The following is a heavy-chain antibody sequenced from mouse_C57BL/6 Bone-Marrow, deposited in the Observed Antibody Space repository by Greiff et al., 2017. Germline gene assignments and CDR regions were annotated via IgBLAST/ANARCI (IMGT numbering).Heavy chain of an antibody. CDR3: ARLSYYYGSSDPLAY. CDR2: INSDGGST. D-gene: IGHD1-1*01. CDR1: EYEFPSHD. Sequence: EVQGVESGGGLVQPGESLKLSCESNEYEFPSHDMSWVRKTPEKRLELVAAINSDGGSTYYPDTMERRFIISRDNTKKTLYLQMSSLRSEDTALYYGARLSYYYGSSDPLAYWGQGTLVTVSA. J-gene: IGHJ3*01. V-gene: IGHV5-2*01.